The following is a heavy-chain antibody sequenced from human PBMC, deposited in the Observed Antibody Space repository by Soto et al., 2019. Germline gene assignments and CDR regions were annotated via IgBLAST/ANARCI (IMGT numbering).Heavy chain of an antibody. CDR2: MNPGSGDT. CDR3: ARMESFGSLNWFDP. J-gene: IGHJ5*02. CDR1: GYAFTSYG. D-gene: IGHD5-18*01. Sequence: GASVKVSCKASGYAFTSYGISWVRQATGQGLEWMGWMNPGSGDTGYAQKFQGRVTMTRDISIATAYMELNGLTSEDTAIYYCARMESFGSLNWFDPWGQGTLVTVSS. V-gene: IGHV1-8*02.